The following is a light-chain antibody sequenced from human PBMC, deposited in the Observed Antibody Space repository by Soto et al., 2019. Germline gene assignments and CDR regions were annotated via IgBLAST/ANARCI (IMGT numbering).Light chain of an antibody. CDR1: SSNIGANYD. V-gene: IGLV1-40*01. CDR3: QSYDSSLSGSYV. Sequence: QSVLTQPPPVSGAPGQRVTISCTGSSSNIGANYDVHWYQSLPGTAPKLLIYANSNRPSGVPDRFSGSKSGTSASLAITGLQAEDEADYYCQSYDSSLSGSYVFGTGTKVTVL. CDR2: ANS. J-gene: IGLJ1*01.